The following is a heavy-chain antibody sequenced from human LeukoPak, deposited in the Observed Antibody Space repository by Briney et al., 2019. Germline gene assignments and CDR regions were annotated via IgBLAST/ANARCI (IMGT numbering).Heavy chain of an antibody. D-gene: IGHD2-2*01. Sequence: GGSLRLSCAASGFTFRDYYMSWIRQAPGKELAWVSYISSSGSTIYYADSVKGRFTISRYNAKNSLYLQMNSLNSEDTAGYYCARLQNLVVPAANIWFDPWGQGTLVTVSS. J-gene: IGHJ5*02. CDR3: ARLQNLVVPAANIWFDP. CDR2: ISSSGSTI. CDR1: GFTFRDYY. V-gene: IGHV3-11*01.